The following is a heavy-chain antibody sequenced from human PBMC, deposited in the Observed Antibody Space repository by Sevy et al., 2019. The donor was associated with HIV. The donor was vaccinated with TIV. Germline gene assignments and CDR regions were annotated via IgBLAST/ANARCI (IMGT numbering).Heavy chain of an antibody. CDR3: ARACAAAGGKSGPIDAFDI. D-gene: IGHD6-13*01. CDR1: GFTFNTYD. V-gene: IGHV3-13*01. Sequence: GGSLRLSCVASGFTFNTYDMHWVRQITGKGLEWVSGIGTLADTYYPDSVKGRFIISRDNAKNSFYLQMNSLRAGDTAMYYCARACAAAGGKSGPIDAFDIWGQGTLVTVSS. CDR2: IGTLADT. J-gene: IGHJ3*02.